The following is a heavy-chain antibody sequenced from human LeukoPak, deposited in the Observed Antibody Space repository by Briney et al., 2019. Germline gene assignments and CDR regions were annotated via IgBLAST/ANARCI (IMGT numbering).Heavy chain of an antibody. J-gene: IGHJ5*02. CDR3: ARDHQLQNGNWFDP. CDR1: GFTFGSYG. V-gene: IGHV3-30*03. Sequence: GRSLRLSCAASGFTFGSYGMHWVRQAPGKGLEWVAAISYDGSNKYYADSVKGRFSVSRDNSKNTLYLQMNSLRPEDTAVYYCARDHQLQNGNWFDPWGQGTLVTVSS. CDR2: ISYDGSNK. D-gene: IGHD2-2*01.